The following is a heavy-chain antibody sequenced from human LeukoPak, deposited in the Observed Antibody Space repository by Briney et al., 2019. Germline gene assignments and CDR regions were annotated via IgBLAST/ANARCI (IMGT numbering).Heavy chain of an antibody. CDR2: ISSSSSTI. Sequence: GGSLRLSCAASGFTFSSYGMHWVRQAPGKGLEWVSYISSSSSTIYYADSVKGRFTISRDNATNSLYLQMNSLRAEDTAVYYCARRVYYYYAMDVWGQGTTVTVSS. CDR1: GFTFSSYG. V-gene: IGHV3-48*04. CDR3: ARRVYYYYAMDV. J-gene: IGHJ6*02.